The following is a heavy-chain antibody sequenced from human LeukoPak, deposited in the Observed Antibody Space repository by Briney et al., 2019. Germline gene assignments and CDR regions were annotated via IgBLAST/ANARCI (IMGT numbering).Heavy chain of an antibody. CDR2: IYYSGST. D-gene: IGHD3-3*01. J-gene: IGHJ4*02. V-gene: IGHV4-59*01. CDR1: GGSFSTYY. CDR3: ARAVIIFGAAVAKGFDC. Sequence: TPSETLSLTCTVSGGSFSTYYWSWIRQPPGKGLEWIGYIYYSGSTDYSPSLKSRVTMSLDPSKNQFSLNLNSVTAADTAVYYCARAVIIFGAAVAKGFDCWGQGTLVTVSS.